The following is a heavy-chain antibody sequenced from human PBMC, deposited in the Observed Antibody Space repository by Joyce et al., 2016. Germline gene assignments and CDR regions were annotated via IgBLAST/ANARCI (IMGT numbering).Heavy chain of an antibody. CDR2: ISHDGSKK. V-gene: IGHV3-30-3*01. CDR1: GFTFNRYA. J-gene: IGHJ4*02. D-gene: IGHD2-2*01. Sequence: QVQLVESGGGVAQPGRSLRLSCAASGFTFNRYAMQWVRQTPGTGLEWVAVISHDGSKKFYSDSVKDRFIISRDNSNKMVFVQMNSLRVEDTGVYYCARSPSNSWHTFDSWGQGTLVSVSS. CDR3: ARSPSNSWHTFDS.